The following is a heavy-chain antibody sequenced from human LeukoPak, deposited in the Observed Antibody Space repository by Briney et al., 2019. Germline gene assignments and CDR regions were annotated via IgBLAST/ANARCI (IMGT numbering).Heavy chain of an antibody. V-gene: IGHV3-53*01. CDR2: IYSGGST. CDR3: ARLGYYDALTDILDDF. Sequence: PGGSLRLSCAASGFIVSSNYMSWVRQAPGKGLEWVSIIYSGGSTYYADSVKGRFTISRDISKNTLHLQMNSLRAEDTAVYYCARLGYYDALTDILDDFWGQGTLVIVSS. D-gene: IGHD3-9*01. J-gene: IGHJ4*02. CDR1: GFIVSSNY.